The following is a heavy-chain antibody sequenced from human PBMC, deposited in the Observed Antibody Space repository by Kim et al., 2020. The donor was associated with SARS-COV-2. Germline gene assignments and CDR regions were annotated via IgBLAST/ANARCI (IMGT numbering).Heavy chain of an antibody. Sequence: SETLSLTCTVSGGSISSGGYYWSWIRQHPGKGLEWIGYLYYSGSTYYNPSLKSRVTIAVDTSKNQFSLKLRSVTAADTAVYYCARANMITFGGVIGHVDYWGPGTLVTVSS. CDR1: GGSISSGGYY. CDR2: LYYSGST. J-gene: IGHJ4*02. CDR3: ARANMITFGGVIGHVDY. D-gene: IGHD3-16*02. V-gene: IGHV4-31*03.